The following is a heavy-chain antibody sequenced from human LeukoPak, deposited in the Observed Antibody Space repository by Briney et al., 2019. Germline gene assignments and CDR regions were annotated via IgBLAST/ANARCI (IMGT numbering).Heavy chain of an antibody. CDR3: ARDDDVDNWGAY. Sequence: GGSLRLSCAASGFTFSSYAMSWVRQAPGKGLEWVSTLSATGGSIYYADSVKGRFTISRDNFKNTLYLQMNSLRAEDTAVYYCARDDDVDNWGAYWHQGTVVSVPS. J-gene: IGHJ4*02. CDR2: LSATGGSI. D-gene: IGHD1-1*01. CDR1: GFTFSSYA. V-gene: IGHV3-23*01.